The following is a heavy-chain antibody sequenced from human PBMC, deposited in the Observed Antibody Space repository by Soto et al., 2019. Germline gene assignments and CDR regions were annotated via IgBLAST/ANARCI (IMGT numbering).Heavy chain of an antibody. V-gene: IGHV3-74*01. CDR3: ARGIAAPKNYYYYYGMDV. Sequence: PGGSLRLSCAASGFNFSNHWMHWVREAPGKGLVWVSRINSDGSSTSYADSVKGRFTISRDNAKNTLYLQMNSLRAEDTAVYYCARGIAAPKNYYYYYGMDVWGQGTTVTVSS. CDR1: GFNFSNHW. D-gene: IGHD6-6*01. J-gene: IGHJ6*02. CDR2: INSDGSST.